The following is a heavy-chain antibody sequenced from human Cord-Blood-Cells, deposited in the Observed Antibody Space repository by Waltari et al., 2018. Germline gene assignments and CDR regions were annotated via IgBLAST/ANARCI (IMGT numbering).Heavy chain of an antibody. CDR1: GFTFSSYA. D-gene: IGHD5-12*01. V-gene: IGHV3-23*01. Sequence: EVQLLESGGGLVQPGGSLRLSCSASGFTFSSYAMRWVRQAPGKGLEWVSAISGRGSSTYYADSVKGRFTISREKSKTTLYRQVNSRRAEDTAVYYCAKAGRWLQIWIWFDPWGQGTLVTVSS. J-gene: IGHJ5*02. CDR2: ISGRGSST. CDR3: AKAGRWLQIWIWFDP.